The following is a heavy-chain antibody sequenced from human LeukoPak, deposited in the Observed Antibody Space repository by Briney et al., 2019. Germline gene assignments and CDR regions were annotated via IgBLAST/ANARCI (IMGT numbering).Heavy chain of an antibody. J-gene: IGHJ4*02. Sequence: SDTLSLTCAVYGGSFSGYYWSWIRQPPGKGLEWIGEINHSGSTNYNPSLKSRVTISVDTSKNQFSLKLSSVTAADTAVYYCARLSYNWNYYFDYWGQGTLVTVSS. V-gene: IGHV4-34*01. CDR3: ARLSYNWNYYFDY. CDR1: GGSFSGYY. CDR2: INHSGST. D-gene: IGHD1-7*01.